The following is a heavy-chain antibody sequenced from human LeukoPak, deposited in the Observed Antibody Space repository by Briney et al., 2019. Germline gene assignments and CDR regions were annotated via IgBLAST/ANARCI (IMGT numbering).Heavy chain of an antibody. D-gene: IGHD3-10*01. CDR2: IYHSGST. V-gene: IGHV4-4*02. CDR1: GGSISSSNW. J-gene: IGHJ6*03. Sequence: KTSETLSLTCAVSGGSISSSNWWSWVRQPPGKGLEWIGEIYHSGSTYYNPSLKSRVTISVDTSKNQFSLKLSSVTAADTAVYYCARQSVQLWFGEPVYYYMDVWGKGTTVTISS. CDR3: ARQSVQLWFGEPVYYYMDV.